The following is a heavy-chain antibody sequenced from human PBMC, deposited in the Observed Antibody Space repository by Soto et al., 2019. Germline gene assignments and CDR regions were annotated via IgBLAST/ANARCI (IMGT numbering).Heavy chain of an antibody. Sequence: GGSLRLSGEVSGFTLTSYGINWVRQAPYKGLERVSTIGRGGDTFYADSVRGRFTISRDNSKNTLFLQMNSLRAEDTALYFCAKDGTKAGLHYYGMDIWGQGTTVTVSS. CDR3: AKDGTKAGLHYYGMDI. D-gene: IGHD4-4*01. J-gene: IGHJ6*02. CDR1: GFTLTSYG. V-gene: IGHV3-23*01. CDR2: IGRGGDT.